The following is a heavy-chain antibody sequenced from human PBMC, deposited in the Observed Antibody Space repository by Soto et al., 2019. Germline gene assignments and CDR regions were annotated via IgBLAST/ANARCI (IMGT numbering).Heavy chain of an antibody. Sequence: GGSLRLSCAASGFIFSSYAMTWIRQAPGKGLEWVSAISGSGDNTYDADSVMGRFTISRDNSKSTLYLQMNSLRAEDTAVYYCAKDHYGADGDYYCYGMDVWGQGTTVTVSS. CDR2: ISGSGDNT. D-gene: IGHD4-17*01. CDR1: GFIFSSYA. J-gene: IGHJ6*02. V-gene: IGHV3-23*01. CDR3: AKDHYGADGDYYCYGMDV.